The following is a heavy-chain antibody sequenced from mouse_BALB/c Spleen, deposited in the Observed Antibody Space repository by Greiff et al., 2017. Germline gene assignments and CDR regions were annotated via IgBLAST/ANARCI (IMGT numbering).Heavy chain of an antibody. CDR3: AAIYYGYDGGCFDV. CDR2: ISSGSSTI. CDR1: GFTFSSFG. Sequence: EVKVEESGGGLVQPGGSRKLSCAASGFTFSSFGMHWVRQAPEKGLEWVAYISSGSSTIYYADTVKGRFTISRDNPKNTLFLQMTSLRSEDTAMYYCAAIYYGYDGGCFDVWGAGTTVTVSS. J-gene: IGHJ1*01. D-gene: IGHD2-2*01. V-gene: IGHV5-17*02.